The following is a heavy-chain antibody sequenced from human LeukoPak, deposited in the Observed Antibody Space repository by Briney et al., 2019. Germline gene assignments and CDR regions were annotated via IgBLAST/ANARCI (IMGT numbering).Heavy chain of an antibody. CDR2: ISYDGSNK. CDR3: ASSIAIGGQFDY. D-gene: IGHD3-10*01. V-gene: IGHV3-30-3*01. J-gene: IGHJ4*02. CDR1: GFTFSSYA. Sequence: PGRSLRLSCAASGFTFSSYAMHWVRQAPGKGLEWVAVISYDGSNKYYADSVKGRFTISRDSSKNTLYLQMNSLRAEDTAVYYCASSIAIGGQFDYWGQGTLVTVSS.